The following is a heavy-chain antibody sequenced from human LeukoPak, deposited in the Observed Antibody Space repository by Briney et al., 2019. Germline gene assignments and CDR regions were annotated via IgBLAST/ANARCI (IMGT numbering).Heavy chain of an antibody. CDR3: ARLRIAVAGRIDY. CDR1: GGSFSGYF. V-gene: IGHV4-34*01. D-gene: IGHD6-19*01. Sequence: SETLSLTCAVYGGSFSGYFWSWIRQPPGKGLEWIGEINHSGSTNYNPSLKSRVTISVDTSENQFSLKLSSVTAADTAVYYCARLRIAVAGRIDYWGQGTLVTVSS. J-gene: IGHJ4*02. CDR2: INHSGST.